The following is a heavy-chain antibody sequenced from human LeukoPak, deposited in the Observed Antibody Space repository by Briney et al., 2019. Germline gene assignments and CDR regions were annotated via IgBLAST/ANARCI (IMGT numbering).Heavy chain of an antibody. J-gene: IGHJ6*03. D-gene: IGHD6-13*01. Sequence: ASVKVSCKASGYTFTGYYMHWVRQAPGQGLEWMGWINPNSGGTNYAQKFQGRVTMTRDTSISTAYMELSRLRSDDTAVYYCARVAPGIAAAGIHYYMDVWGKGTTVTVSS. CDR1: GYTFTGYY. CDR3: ARVAPGIAAAGIHYYMDV. V-gene: IGHV1-2*02. CDR2: INPNSGGT.